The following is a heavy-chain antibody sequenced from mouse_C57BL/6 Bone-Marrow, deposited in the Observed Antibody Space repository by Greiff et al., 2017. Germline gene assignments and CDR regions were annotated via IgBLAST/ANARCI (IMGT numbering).Heavy chain of an antibody. D-gene: IGHD3-1*01. CDR3: ASPLGGY. CDR2: ISDGGSYT. Sequence: EVMLVESGGGLVKPGGSLKLSCAASGFTFSSYAMSWVRQTPEKRLEWVATISDGGSYTYYPDNVKGRFTISRDNAKNNLYLQMSHLKSEDTAMYYCASPLGGYWGQGTTLTVSS. V-gene: IGHV5-4*03. J-gene: IGHJ2*01. CDR1: GFTFSSYA.